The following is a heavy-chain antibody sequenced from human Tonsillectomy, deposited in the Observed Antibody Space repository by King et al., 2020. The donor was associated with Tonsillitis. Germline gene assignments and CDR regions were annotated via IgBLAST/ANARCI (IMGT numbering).Heavy chain of an antibody. Sequence: VQLVESGGGLIQPGGSLRLSCAASGFTVSNYCIHWVRQAPGKGLEWVSLIYSGDTTYYADSVRGRFTISRDNFKNTLYLDMNALSVDDTAVYYCARDHGAGNDGFDFWGQGTMVTVSS. V-gene: IGHV3-53*01. CDR3: ARDHGAGNDGFDF. CDR2: IYSGDTT. D-gene: IGHD1-1*01. CDR1: GFTVSNYC. J-gene: IGHJ3*01.